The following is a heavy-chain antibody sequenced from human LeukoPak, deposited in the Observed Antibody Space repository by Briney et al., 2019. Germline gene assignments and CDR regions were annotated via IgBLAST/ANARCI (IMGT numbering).Heavy chain of an antibody. Sequence: GESLKISCKGSGYSFTSYWIGWVRQMPGKGLEWMGSIYPGDSDTRYSPSFQGQVTISADKSMSTAYLQWSSLKASDSAMYYCATNTMFRGIHAFDIWGQGTMVTVSS. J-gene: IGHJ3*02. CDR2: IYPGDSDT. V-gene: IGHV5-51*01. D-gene: IGHD3-10*01. CDR1: GYSFTSYW. CDR3: ATNTMFRGIHAFDI.